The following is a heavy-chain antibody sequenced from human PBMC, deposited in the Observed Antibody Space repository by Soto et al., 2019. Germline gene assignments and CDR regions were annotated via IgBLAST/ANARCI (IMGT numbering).Heavy chain of an antibody. J-gene: IGHJ4*02. V-gene: IGHV3-53*01. Sequence: GALRLSCAASGFTISSNYMSWVRPAPGRGLEWVSVIYSGGRTYYADSVKGRFTISGDNSKNTLYLQLNSLRAEDTAVYYCASFRCYYDTSGYSGYYFDYWGQGTLVTVSS. CDR3: ASFRCYYDTSGYSGYYFDY. CDR2: IYSGGRT. CDR1: GFTISSNY. D-gene: IGHD3-22*01.